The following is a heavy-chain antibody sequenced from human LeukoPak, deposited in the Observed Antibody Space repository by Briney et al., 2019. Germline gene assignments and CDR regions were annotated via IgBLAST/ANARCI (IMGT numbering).Heavy chain of an antibody. CDR1: GFTFSSYG. CDR2: ISYDGSNK. Sequence: GGSLRLSCAASGFTFSSYGMHWVRQAPGKGLEWVAVISYDGSNKYYADSVKGRFTISRDNSKNTLYLQMNSLRAEDTAVYNCAKGDYYYGMDVWGQGTTVTVSS. CDR3: AKGDYYYGMDV. V-gene: IGHV3-30*18. J-gene: IGHJ6*02.